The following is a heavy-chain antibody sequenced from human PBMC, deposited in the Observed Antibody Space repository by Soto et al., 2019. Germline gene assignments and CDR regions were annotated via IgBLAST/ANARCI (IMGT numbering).Heavy chain of an antibody. D-gene: IGHD3-10*01. CDR2: MSSSGDSI. J-gene: IGHJ6*02. CDR1: GITFSDCY. V-gene: IGHV3-11*01. CDR3: ARVRFGQWGYAMDV. Sequence: QVQLVKSGGGLVKPGGSLRLSCAASGITFSDCYMKWIRQAPGKGLEWVSYMSSSGDSINDAGSVRGRFTVSRDNAKNALYLQMNSLRAEDTAMYYCARVRFGQWGYAMDVWGQGTTVTVSS.